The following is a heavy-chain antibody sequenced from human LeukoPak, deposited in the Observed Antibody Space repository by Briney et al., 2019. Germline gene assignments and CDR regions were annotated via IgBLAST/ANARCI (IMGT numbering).Heavy chain of an antibody. J-gene: IGHJ4*02. Sequence: PGGSLRLSCAASGFIFDDYGMSWVRQAPGKGLEWVSGINWNGGSTGYADSVKGRFTISRDNAKNSLYLQMNSLRAEDTAVYYCARGGCSSASCYEDYWGQGTLVTVSS. D-gene: IGHD2-2*01. CDR2: INWNGGST. V-gene: IGHV3-20*04. CDR3: ARGGCSSASCYEDY. CDR1: GFIFDDYG.